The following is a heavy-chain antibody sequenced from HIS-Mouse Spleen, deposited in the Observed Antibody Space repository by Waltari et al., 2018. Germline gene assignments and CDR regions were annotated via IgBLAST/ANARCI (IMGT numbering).Heavy chain of an antibody. Sequence: QLQLQDSGPGLVKPSETLSLTCTFPRGLISSRSYYWGWIRQPPGKGLEWIGSIYYSGSTYYNPSLKSRVTISVDTSKNQFSLKLSSVTAADTAVYYCAREIPYSSSWYDWYFDLWGRGTLVTVSS. CDR1: RGLISSRSYY. CDR3: AREIPYSSSWYDWYFDL. D-gene: IGHD6-13*01. CDR2: IYYSGST. J-gene: IGHJ2*01. V-gene: IGHV4-39*07.